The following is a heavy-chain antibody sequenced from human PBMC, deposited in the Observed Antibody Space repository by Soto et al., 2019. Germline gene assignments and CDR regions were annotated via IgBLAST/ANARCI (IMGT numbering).Heavy chain of an antibody. D-gene: IGHD6-19*01. V-gene: IGHV1-18*01. Sequence: QDQLVQSGGEVKKPGASVKVSCKASGYSFTNCGITWVRQAPGQGFEWMGWISAYNGDTNYAQKLQGRVTMTTDASTSTAYLELRSLRSDDTAVYYCARDRGVAPPVAGNTHYYYYMDVWGKGTTVTVSS. J-gene: IGHJ6*03. CDR2: ISAYNGDT. CDR1: GYSFTNCG. CDR3: ARDRGVAPPVAGNTHYYYYMDV.